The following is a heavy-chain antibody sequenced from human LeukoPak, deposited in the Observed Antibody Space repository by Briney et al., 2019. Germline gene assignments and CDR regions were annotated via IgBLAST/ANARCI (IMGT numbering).Heavy chain of an antibody. V-gene: IGHV4-61*02. CDR1: GGSISSGSYY. D-gene: IGHD5-24*01. Sequence: SQTLSLTCTVSGGSISSGSYYWSWIRQPAGKGLEWIGRIYTSGSTNYNPSLKSRVTISVDTSKNQFSPKLSSVTAADTAVYYCASQRWGAYYFDYWGQGTLVTVSS. CDR3: ASQRWGAYYFDY. CDR2: IYTSGST. J-gene: IGHJ4*02.